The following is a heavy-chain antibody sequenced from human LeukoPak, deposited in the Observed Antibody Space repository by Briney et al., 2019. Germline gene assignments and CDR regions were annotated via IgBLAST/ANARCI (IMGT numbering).Heavy chain of an antibody. J-gene: IGHJ4*02. D-gene: IGHD3-3*01. V-gene: IGHV4-59*08. CDR3: ATPSGSFWSGNSNPHFFNY. Sequence: KPSETLSLTCTVSGGSISIYYWSWIRQPPGKGLEWIGYIYSTGSTNYNPSLKSRVTISVDTSKNQFSLNLSSVTAADTAVYYCATPSGSFWSGNSNPHFFNYWGQGTLVTVSS. CDR2: IYSTGST. CDR1: GGSISIYY.